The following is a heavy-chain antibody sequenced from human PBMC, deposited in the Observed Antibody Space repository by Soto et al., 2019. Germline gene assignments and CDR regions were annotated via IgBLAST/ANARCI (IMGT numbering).Heavy chain of an antibody. CDR2: IYDSGIA. J-gene: IGHJ4*02. D-gene: IGHD4-17*01. CDR1: GGSISGGGYF. Sequence: QVHLQESGPGLLKASQTLSLTCTVSGGSISGGGYFWSWIRQSPGKGLEWIGYIYDSGIASNHPSFKGRVTISLDTSKTQFSVRLDSVTAADTAVYFCASLHSPYGDLEYWRQGTLVNVSS. V-gene: IGHV4-31*03. CDR3: ASLHSPYGDLEY.